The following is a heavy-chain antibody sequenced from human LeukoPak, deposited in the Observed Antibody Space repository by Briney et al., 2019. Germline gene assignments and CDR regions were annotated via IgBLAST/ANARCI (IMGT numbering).Heavy chain of an antibody. CDR2: IYSGGST. Sequence: PGGSLRLSCAASGFTFSSYSMNWVRQAPGKGLEWVSVIYSGGSTYYADSVKGRFTISRDNSKNTLYLQMNSLRAEDTAVYYCAREPFSSGWSGYWGQGTLVTVSS. J-gene: IGHJ4*02. D-gene: IGHD6-19*01. CDR3: AREPFSSGWSGY. V-gene: IGHV3-53*01. CDR1: GFTFSSYS.